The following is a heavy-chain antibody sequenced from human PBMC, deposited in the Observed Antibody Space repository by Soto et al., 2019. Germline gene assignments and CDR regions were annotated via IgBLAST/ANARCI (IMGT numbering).Heavy chain of an antibody. CDR2: ISYDGSNK. D-gene: IGHD1-20*01. J-gene: IGHJ6*02. CDR1: GFTFSSYA. Sequence: QVQLVESGGGVVQPGRSLRLSCAASGFTFSSYAMHWVRQAPGKGLEWVAVISYDGSNKYYEDSVKGRVTISRDNSKNTLYLPVNRLRAEDPAVYYCARERVYNWNYGGMDDWGRGPKVTVSS. CDR3: ARERVYNWNYGGMDD. V-gene: IGHV3-30-3*01.